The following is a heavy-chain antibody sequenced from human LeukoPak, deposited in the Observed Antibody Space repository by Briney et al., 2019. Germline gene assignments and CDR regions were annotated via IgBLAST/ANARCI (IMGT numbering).Heavy chain of an antibody. CDR2: IHPDGGST. CDR1: GYNFNDYY. J-gene: IGHJ1*01. Sequence: ASVKVSCKASGYNFNDYYIYWVRQAPGHGLESMGYIHPDGGSTNYAQRFQGRVTMTRDTSISTTYMELSRLRSDDTAVYYCARDQILQYFQHWGQGTLVTVSS. CDR3: ARDQILQYFQH. V-gene: IGHV1-2*02.